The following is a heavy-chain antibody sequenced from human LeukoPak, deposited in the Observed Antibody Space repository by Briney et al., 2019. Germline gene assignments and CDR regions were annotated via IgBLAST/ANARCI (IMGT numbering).Heavy chain of an antibody. CDR1: GFTFSSHG. J-gene: IGHJ5*02. D-gene: IGHD5-18*01. Sequence: GGSLRLSCAASGFTFSSHGMHWVRQAPGKGLEWVALIWYDGSKKTYADSVKGRFTISRDDSKSTLYLQINSLRAEDTAVYYCAKDLSYGSNWFDPWGQGTLVTVSS. CDR2: IWYDGSKK. V-gene: IGHV3-33*06. CDR3: AKDLSYGSNWFDP.